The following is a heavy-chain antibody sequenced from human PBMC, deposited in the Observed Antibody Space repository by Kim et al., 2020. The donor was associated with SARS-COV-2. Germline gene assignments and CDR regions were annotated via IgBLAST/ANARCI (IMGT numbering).Heavy chain of an antibody. CDR3: ARGHAGPVRGPFDP. Sequence: SETLSLTCTVSGGSISSYYWSWIRQPPGKGLEWIGYIYYSGSTNYNPSLKSRVTISVDTSKNQFSLKLSSVTAADTAVYYCARGHAGPVRGPFDPWGQGTLVTVSS. J-gene: IGHJ5*02. V-gene: IGHV4-59*08. D-gene: IGHD3-10*01. CDR1: GGSISSYY. CDR2: IYYSGST.